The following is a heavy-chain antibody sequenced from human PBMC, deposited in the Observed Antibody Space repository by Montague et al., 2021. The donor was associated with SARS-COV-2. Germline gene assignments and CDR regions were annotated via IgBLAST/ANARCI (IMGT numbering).Heavy chain of an antibody. Sequence: PALVKPTQTLTLTCTFSGFSLSTSGMCVSWIRLPPGKALEWLARIDWDDDKYYSTSLKTRLTISKDTSKNQVVLTMTNMDPVDTATYYCAREIAGATVLDYWGQGTLVTVSS. D-gene: IGHD1-26*01. CDR3: AREIAGATVLDY. V-gene: IGHV2-70*11. J-gene: IGHJ4*02. CDR1: GFSLSTSGMC. CDR2: IDWDDDK.